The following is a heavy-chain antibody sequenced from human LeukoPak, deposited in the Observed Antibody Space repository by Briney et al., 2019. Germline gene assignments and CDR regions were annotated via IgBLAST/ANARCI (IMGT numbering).Heavy chain of an antibody. Sequence: SETLSLTCTVSGGSFSSGDYSWNWIRQPAGQGLEWIGRLFSSGTTNYNPSLKSRVTISGDTSNNQFSLKLTSVTAADTAVYFCARDCGGDSYLGAFDTWGQGTMVTVSS. J-gene: IGHJ3*02. D-gene: IGHD2-21*02. CDR3: ARDCGGDSYLGAFDT. CDR2: LFSSGTT. V-gene: IGHV4-61*02. CDR1: GGSFSSGDYS.